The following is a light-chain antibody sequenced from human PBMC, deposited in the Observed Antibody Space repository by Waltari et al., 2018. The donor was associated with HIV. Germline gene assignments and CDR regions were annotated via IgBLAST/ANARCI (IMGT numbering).Light chain of an antibody. CDR3: SSYTSNNTWV. V-gene: IGLV2-14*03. CDR2: SVS. CDR1: RRDIVHHNY. J-gene: IGLJ3*02. Sequence: HSALTQPASVSGSLGQSITISCTGPRRDIVHHNYVPWYQQHPGEVPKVLIFSVSTRPSGVSSRFSGSKAGNTASLTLSGLQAEDEADYYCSSYTSNNTWVFGGGTKLTVL.